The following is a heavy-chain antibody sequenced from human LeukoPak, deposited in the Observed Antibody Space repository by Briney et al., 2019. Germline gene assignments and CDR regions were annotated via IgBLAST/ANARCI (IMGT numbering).Heavy chain of an antibody. V-gene: IGHV1-18*01. CDR1: GYTFTSYG. Sequence: ASVKVSCKASGYTFTSYGISWVRQAPGQGLEWMGWISAYNGNTNYAQKLQGRVTMTTDTSTSTAYMELRSLRSDDTAVYYCARDRLVVATICLSAFDIWGQGTMVTVSS. CDR2: ISAYNGNT. D-gene: IGHD5-12*01. CDR3: ARDRLVVATICLSAFDI. J-gene: IGHJ3*02.